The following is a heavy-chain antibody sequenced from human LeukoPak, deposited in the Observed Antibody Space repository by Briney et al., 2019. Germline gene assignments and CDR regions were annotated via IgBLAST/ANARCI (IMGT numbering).Heavy chain of an antibody. CDR1: GGSISSGGYY. CDR2: IYYSGST. CDR3: ARISYSSSWYFDY. Sequence: SETLSLTCTDSGGSISSGGYYWSWIRQHPGKGLEWIGYIYYSGSTYYNPSLKSRVTISVDTSKNQFSLKLSSVTAADTAVYYCARISYSSSWYFDYWGQGTLVTVSS. J-gene: IGHJ4*02. V-gene: IGHV4-31*03. D-gene: IGHD6-13*01.